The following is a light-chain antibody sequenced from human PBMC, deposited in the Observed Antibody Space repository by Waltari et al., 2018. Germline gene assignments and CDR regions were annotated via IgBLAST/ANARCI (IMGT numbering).Light chain of an antibody. J-gene: IGKJ1*01. Sequence: DIQMTQSPPSLSAFVGDRVGITCRASQTISDYLNWYQQKPGKAPKLLIYAASSLQTGVPSRFSGSGSGIDFTLTISGLQPEDIATYYCQQSYSTWTFGQGTKVELK. CDR2: AAS. CDR1: QTISDY. CDR3: QQSYSTWT. V-gene: IGKV1-39*01.